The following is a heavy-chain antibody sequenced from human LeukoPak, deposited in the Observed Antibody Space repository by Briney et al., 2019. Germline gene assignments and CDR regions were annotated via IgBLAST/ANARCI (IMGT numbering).Heavy chain of an antibody. J-gene: IGHJ4*02. CDR3: ARGKSWCSGGSCTRTNFDY. CDR2: INHSGST. CDR1: GGSFSVYY. D-gene: IGHD2-15*01. Sequence: TSETLSLTCAVYGGSFSVYYWSWIRQPPGKGLEWIGEINHSGSTIYNPSLKSRVTISVDTSKNQFSLKLSSVTAADTAVYYCARGKSWCSGGSCTRTNFDYWGQGTLVTVSS. V-gene: IGHV4-34*01.